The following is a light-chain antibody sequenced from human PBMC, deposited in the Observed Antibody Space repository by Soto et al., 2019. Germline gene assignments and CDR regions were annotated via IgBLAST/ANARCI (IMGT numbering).Light chain of an antibody. V-gene: IGKV1-5*03. CDR1: QSISSW. CDR2: RAS. Sequence: DIQMTQSPSTLSASVGDRVTITCRASQSISSWLAWYQQKPGKAPKFLISRASTLESGVPSRFSGSGFGTEVTLTISSLQPDDFATYFGQHYSSYPLSFGGGTKVEIK. J-gene: IGKJ4*01. CDR3: QHYSSYPLS.